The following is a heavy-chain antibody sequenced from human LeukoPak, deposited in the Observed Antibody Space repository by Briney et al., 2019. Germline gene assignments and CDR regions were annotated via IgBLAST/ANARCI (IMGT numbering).Heavy chain of an antibody. CDR2: IYPGDSDT. V-gene: IGHV5-51*01. Sequence: GESLKISCQGSGYSFTSYWIGWVRQMPGKGLEWMGIIYPGDSDTRYSPSFQGQVTIAADKSISTTYLQWSSLKASDTAMYYCARQFDFYDSSGSFDYWGQGTLVTVSS. CDR1: GYSFTSYW. D-gene: IGHD3-22*01. J-gene: IGHJ4*02. CDR3: ARQFDFYDSSGSFDY.